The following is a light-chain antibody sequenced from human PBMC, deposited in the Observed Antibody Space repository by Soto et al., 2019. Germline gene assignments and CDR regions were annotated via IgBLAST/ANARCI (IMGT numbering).Light chain of an antibody. J-gene: IGLJ1*01. CDR3: SSYTTSAPYV. CDR2: EVT. CDR1: SSDVGAYNF. V-gene: IGLV2-14*01. Sequence: QSVLTQPASVSGPPGQSITISCTGTSSDVGAYNFVSWYQHHPGRAPKLIIYEVTIRPSGVSNRFSGSKSGNTASLTISGLQAEDEADYYCSSYTTSAPYVFGIGTKVTVL.